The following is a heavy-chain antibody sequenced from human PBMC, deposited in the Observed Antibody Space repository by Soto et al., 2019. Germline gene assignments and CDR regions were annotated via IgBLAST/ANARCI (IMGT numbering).Heavy chain of an antibody. Sequence: QVQLVQSGAEVMKPGASVRVSCKASGYSFTTYGISWVRQAPGQGLEYMGWISVYNGDTNYAQKLQGRVTTTTDTSTSTAYIELRSLRSDDTAIYYCARERRDSVADRRSFDVWGPGTIVTVSS. CDR3: ARERRDSVADRRSFDV. J-gene: IGHJ3*01. CDR2: ISVYNGDT. V-gene: IGHV1-18*01. D-gene: IGHD1-26*01. CDR1: GYSFTTYG.